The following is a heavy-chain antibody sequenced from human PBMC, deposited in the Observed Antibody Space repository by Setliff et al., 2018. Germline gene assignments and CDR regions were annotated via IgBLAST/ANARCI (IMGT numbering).Heavy chain of an antibody. Sequence: ASVKVSCKASGYTFTSHYMHWVRQAPGLGLEWMGTINPSSGRTSYAQKFQGRVTMTEDTSTDTAYMELSSLRSEDTAVYYCATDHQIQDIVMVVTGPGGALDTWGQGTMVTVSS. CDR2: INPSSGRT. V-gene: IGHV1-46*01. D-gene: IGHD2-15*01. J-gene: IGHJ3*02. CDR1: GYTFTSHY. CDR3: ATDHQIQDIVMVVTGPGGALDT.